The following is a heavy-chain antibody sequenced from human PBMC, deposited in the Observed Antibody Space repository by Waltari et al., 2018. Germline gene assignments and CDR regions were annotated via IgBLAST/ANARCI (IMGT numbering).Heavy chain of an antibody. CDR2: SNNDGRIV. V-gene: IGHV3-74*01. J-gene: IGHJ4*02. CDR1: GFNFSNYF. Sequence: DVQVVESGGGLVRPGGSLRLSCIGSGFNFSNYFIHWVRQAPGEGPVWVERSNNDGRIVNYADSVKGRFSISRDNAKSTVYLQMNNLRGEDTALYHCLNYDFDSWGQGTLVTVSS. D-gene: IGHD1-7*01. CDR3: LNYDFDS.